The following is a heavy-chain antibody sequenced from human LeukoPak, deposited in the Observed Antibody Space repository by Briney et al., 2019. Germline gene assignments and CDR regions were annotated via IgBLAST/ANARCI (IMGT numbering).Heavy chain of an antibody. CDR2: ISGSGGST. CDR3: AKSLTACSSSWPDY. D-gene: IGHD6-13*01. CDR1: GFTFNNYA. V-gene: IGHV3-23*01. Sequence: GGSLRLSCAASGFTFNNYAMSWVRQAPGKGLEWVSAISGSGGSTYYADSVKGRFTISRDYFENTLFLQMNSLRAEDTAVYYCAKSLTACSSSWPDYWGQGTLVTVSS. J-gene: IGHJ4*02.